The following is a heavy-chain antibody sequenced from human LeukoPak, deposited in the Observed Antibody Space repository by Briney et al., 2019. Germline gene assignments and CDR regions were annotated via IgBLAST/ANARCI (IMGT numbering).Heavy chain of an antibody. V-gene: IGHV3-48*03. D-gene: IGHD3-10*01. CDR1: GFTFSNYE. Sequence: GGSLRLSCATSGFTFSNYEMSWVRQTPGKGLEWVSYISSSGSSTYYADSVKGRFTISRDNAKNSLYLQMNSLRAEDTAVYYCARDRWGGSGTQDYFDYWGQGTLVTVSS. CDR2: ISSSGSST. CDR3: ARDRWGGSGTQDYFDY. J-gene: IGHJ4*02.